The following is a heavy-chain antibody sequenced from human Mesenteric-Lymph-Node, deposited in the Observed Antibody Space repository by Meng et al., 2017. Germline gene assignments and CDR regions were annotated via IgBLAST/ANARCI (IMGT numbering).Heavy chain of an antibody. CDR3: ARDHESWYDYVWGSYRYGGFDY. CDR1: GYTFTSYG. CDR2: INAGNGNT. D-gene: IGHD3-16*02. J-gene: IGHJ4*02. V-gene: IGHV1-3*01. Sequence: ASVKVSCKASGYTFTSYGISWVRQAPGQGLEWMGWINAGNGNTKYSQKFQGRVTITRDTSASTAYMELSSLRSEDTAVYYCARDHESWYDYVWGSYRYGGFDYWGQGTLVTVSS.